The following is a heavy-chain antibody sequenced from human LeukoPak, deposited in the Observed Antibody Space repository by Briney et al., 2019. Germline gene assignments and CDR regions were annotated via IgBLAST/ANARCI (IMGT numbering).Heavy chain of an antibody. J-gene: IGHJ4*02. CDR1: GGSISSYY. CDR2: ILYSGNT. CDR3: ARMGGYSGYATH. V-gene: IGHV4-59*08. D-gene: IGHD5-12*01. Sequence: SETLSLTCTVSGGSISSYYWSWIRQPPGKGLEWIGYILYSGNTNSNPSLKSRVTISVDTSKNQISLKLSSVTAADTAVYYCARMGGYSGYATHWGQGTLVTVSS.